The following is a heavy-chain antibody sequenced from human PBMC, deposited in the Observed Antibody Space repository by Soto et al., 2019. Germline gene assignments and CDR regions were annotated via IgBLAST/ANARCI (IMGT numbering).Heavy chain of an antibody. D-gene: IGHD6-13*01. Sequence: SQTLSLTCAVSGGSFSGYYWSWIRQPPGKGLEWIGEINHSGSTNYNPSLKSRVTISVDTSKNQFSLKLSSVTAADTAVYYCACDSSSWFTSFDYWGQGTLVTVSS. CDR3: ACDSSSWFTSFDY. CDR1: GGSFSGYY. CDR2: INHSGST. J-gene: IGHJ4*02. V-gene: IGHV4-34*01.